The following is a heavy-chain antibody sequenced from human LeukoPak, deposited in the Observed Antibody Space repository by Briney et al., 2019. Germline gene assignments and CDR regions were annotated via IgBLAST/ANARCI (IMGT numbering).Heavy chain of an antibody. J-gene: IGHJ3*02. CDR3: ARIGSPWASSDAFGM. CDR2: TYYRSKWYN. CDR1: GDSVSSKSVV. D-gene: IGHD3-10*01. V-gene: IGHV6-1*01. Sequence: SQTLSLTCAISGDSVSSKSVVWNWIRQSPLRGLEWLGRTYYRSKWYNDYAVFLKSRIIINPDISKNQFSLQLNSVTPEDTAVYYCARIGSPWASSDAFGMWAQGTMATVSS.